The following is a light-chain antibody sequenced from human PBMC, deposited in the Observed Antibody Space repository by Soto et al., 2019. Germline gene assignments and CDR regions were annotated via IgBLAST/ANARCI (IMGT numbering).Light chain of an antibody. V-gene: IGKV1-6*01. Sequence: AIQMTQSPSSLSASLGDRVTLTCRASQGIRGDLGWYQQKPGKAPKLLISATSTLQSGVPSRFSGRGSGTNFTLTISSLQPEDFATYYCIQDFISPLTVGQGTKVEL. CDR3: IQDFISPLT. CDR1: QGIRGD. J-gene: IGKJ1*01. CDR2: ATS.